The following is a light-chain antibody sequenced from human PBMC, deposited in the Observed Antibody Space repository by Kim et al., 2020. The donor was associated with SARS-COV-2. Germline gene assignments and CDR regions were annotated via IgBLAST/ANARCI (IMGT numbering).Light chain of an antibody. J-gene: IGKJ3*01. V-gene: IGKV1-9*01. CDR3: QQVNSYPFT. Sequence: ASVGDRVTITCRASQDISTYFAWFQQKPGKVPKLLIFAASTLQSGVPSRFNGSGSGTDFTLTISSLQAEDFATYYCQQVNSYPFTFGPGSKVDIK. CDR2: AAS. CDR1: QDISTY.